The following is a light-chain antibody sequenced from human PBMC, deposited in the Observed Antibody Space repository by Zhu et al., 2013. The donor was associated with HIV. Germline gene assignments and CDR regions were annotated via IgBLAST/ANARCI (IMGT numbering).Light chain of an antibody. CDR2: AAA. CDR1: QGISNY. Sequence: DIQMTQSPSSLSASRGDRVTITCRASQGISNYLVWYRQRPGEVPKVLIYAAATLQSGVPSRFSGRGSGTDFTLTINSLQPEDFATYYCQQANSFPLTFGGGTKVEIK. CDR3: QQANSFPLT. J-gene: IGKJ4*01. V-gene: IGKV1-27*01.